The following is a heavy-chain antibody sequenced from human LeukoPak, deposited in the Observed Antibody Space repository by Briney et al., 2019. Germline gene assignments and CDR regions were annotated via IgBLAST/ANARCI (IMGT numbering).Heavy chain of an antibody. CDR2: ISAYSDNA. J-gene: IGHJ4*02. CDR3: ARTTAWARTKFDY. CDR1: GYIFTGYG. Sequence: GGSVKVSCKASGYIFTGYGFTWVRQAPGQGLEWMGWISAYSDNANHAQNLQGRVTMTTDTSTSTAYMELRSLRSDDTAVYYCARTTAWARTKFDYWGQGTLVTVSS. D-gene: IGHD1-14*01. V-gene: IGHV1-18*01.